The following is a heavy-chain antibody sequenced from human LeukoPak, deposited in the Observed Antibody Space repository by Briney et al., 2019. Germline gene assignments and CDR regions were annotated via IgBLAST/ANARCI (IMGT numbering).Heavy chain of an antibody. CDR3: TGPPGELLCLMEYYYMDV. V-gene: IGHV3-23*01. J-gene: IGHJ6*03. Sequence: GGSLRLSSAASGFTFSGYAMSRVPPAPGEGLGWGSAISGRGGSTYYADSGNGRFTIYRDNSNNTLNLQMNSLGAEDTAVYEGTGPPGELLCLMEYYYMDVWGKGTTVTVSS. CDR2: ISGRGGST. CDR1: GFTFSGYA. D-gene: IGHD3-10*01.